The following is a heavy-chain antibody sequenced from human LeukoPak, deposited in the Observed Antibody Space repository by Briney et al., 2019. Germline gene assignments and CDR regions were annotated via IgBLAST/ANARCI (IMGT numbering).Heavy chain of an antibody. CDR3: ARERLVDLATIFDY. CDR1: GGSISGYY. Sequence: SETLSLTCVVSGGSISGYYWTWIRQPPGKGLEWIGYTYYRGSSSFNPSLRSRVTISVDMSKNQVSLKLTSVTAAGTAVYYCARERLVDLATIFDYWGQGALVTVSS. D-gene: IGHD5-24*01. J-gene: IGHJ4*02. V-gene: IGHV4-59*01. CDR2: TYYRGSS.